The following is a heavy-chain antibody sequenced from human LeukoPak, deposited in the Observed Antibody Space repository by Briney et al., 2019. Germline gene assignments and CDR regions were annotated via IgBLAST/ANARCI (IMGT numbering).Heavy chain of an antibody. J-gene: IGHJ4*02. V-gene: IGHV3-30*18. CDR3: AKDAWAMVRGVID. CDR2: ISYDGSNK. CDR1: GFTFSSYG. Sequence: GGSLRLSCAASGFTFSSYGMHWVRQAPGKGLEWVAVISYDGSNKYYADSVKGRFTISRDNSKNTLYLQMNSLRAEDTAVYYCAKDAWAMVRGVIDWGQGTLATVSS. D-gene: IGHD3-10*01.